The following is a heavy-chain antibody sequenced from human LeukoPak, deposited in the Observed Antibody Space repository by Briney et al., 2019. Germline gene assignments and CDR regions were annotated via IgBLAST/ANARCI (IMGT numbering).Heavy chain of an antibody. Sequence: GGSLRLSCAASGFTFSSYSMNWVRQAPGKGLEWVSSISSSSSYIYYADSVKGRFTISRDNAKNSLYLQMNSLRAEDTAVYYCARLGLYDSSGYYWFDYWGQGTLVTVSS. J-gene: IGHJ4*02. CDR1: GFTFSSYS. D-gene: IGHD3-22*01. V-gene: IGHV3-21*01. CDR3: ARLGLYDSSGYYWFDY. CDR2: ISSSSSYI.